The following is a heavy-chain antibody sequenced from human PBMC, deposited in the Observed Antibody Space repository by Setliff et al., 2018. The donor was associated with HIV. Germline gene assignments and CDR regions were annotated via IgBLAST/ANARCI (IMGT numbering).Heavy chain of an antibody. J-gene: IGHJ2*01. CDR1: GGSFSGYN. D-gene: IGHD3-3*01. CDR2: INHSGST. Sequence: SETLSLTCAVYGGSFSGYNWSWIRQTPGKGLEWIGEINHSGSTNHNPSLKSRATISVDTSKNQFSLNLRSVTDADTAVYYCARAQRITIFGVVYWYFDLWGRGTLGTVSS. CDR3: ARAQRITIFGVVYWYFDL. V-gene: IGHV4-34*04.